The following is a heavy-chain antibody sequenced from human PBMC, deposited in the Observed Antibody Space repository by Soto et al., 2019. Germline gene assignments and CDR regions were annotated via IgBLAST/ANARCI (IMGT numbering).Heavy chain of an antibody. CDR2: TYYRSNWRH. J-gene: IGHJ4*02. V-gene: IGHV6-1*01. CDR3: ARGVAGSGFDL. CDR1: GDSVSSNTAA. Sequence: SQTLALTCAISGDSVSSNTAAWNWIRSSPSRGLEWLGRTYYRSNWRHDYAVSVKSRITVNRDTSKNRCALQLNSVPPDDTAVYYCARGVAGSGFDLWGQGTLVTVSS. D-gene: IGHD6-19*01.